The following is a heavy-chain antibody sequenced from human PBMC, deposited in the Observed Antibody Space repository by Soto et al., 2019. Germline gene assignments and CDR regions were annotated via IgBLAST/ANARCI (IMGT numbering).Heavy chain of an antibody. J-gene: IGHJ4*02. V-gene: IGHV4-31*03. D-gene: IGHD3-10*01. CDR2: IYYSGST. CDR3: ARSKYYYYFDY. CDR1: GGSISSGGYY. Sequence: PSETLSLTCTVSGGSISSGGYYWSWIRQHSGKGLEWIGYIYYSGSTYYNPSLKSRVTISVDTSKNQFSLKLSSVTAADTAVYYCARSKYYYYFDYWGQGTLVTVSS.